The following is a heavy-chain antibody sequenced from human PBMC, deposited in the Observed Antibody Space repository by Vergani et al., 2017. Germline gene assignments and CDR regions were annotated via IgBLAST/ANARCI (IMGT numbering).Heavy chain of an antibody. D-gene: IGHD1-26*01. CDR1: GYTFTSYD. Sequence: QVQLVQSGAEVKKPGASVKVSCKASGYTFTSYDINWVRQATGQGLEWMGWMNPNSGNTGYAQKFQGIVTMTRNTYISKAYVELSSLRSEDTAVYYCAREENRGRWFDPWGQGTLVTVSS. CDR3: AREENRGRWFDP. V-gene: IGHV1-8*01. J-gene: IGHJ5*02. CDR2: MNPNSGNT.